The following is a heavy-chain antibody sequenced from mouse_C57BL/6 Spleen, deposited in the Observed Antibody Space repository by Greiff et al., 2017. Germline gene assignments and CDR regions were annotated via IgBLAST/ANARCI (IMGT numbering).Heavy chain of an antibody. V-gene: IGHV1-18*01. CDR2: INPNNGGT. Sequence: EVQLQQSGPELVKPGASVKIPRKASGYTFTDYNMDWVKQSHGKSLEWIGDINPNNGGTIYNQKFKGKATLTVDKSSSTSYMELRSLTSEDTAVYYCARGSLLPMDYWGQGTSVTVSS. CDR3: ARGSLLPMDY. CDR1: GYTFTDYN. J-gene: IGHJ4*01.